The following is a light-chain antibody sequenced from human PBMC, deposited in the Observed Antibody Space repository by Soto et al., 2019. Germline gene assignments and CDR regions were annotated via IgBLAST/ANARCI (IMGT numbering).Light chain of an antibody. CDR2: DVS. Sequence: QSVLTQPRSVSGSPGQSVTISCTGTSSDVGVYNYVSWYQQHPGKAPKLMIYDVSKRPSGIPDRFSGSKSGNTASLTISGLQAEDEADYYCCSYAGSSMVFGGGTKVTVL. J-gene: IGLJ3*02. CDR3: CSYAGSSMV. V-gene: IGLV2-11*01. CDR1: SSDVGVYNY.